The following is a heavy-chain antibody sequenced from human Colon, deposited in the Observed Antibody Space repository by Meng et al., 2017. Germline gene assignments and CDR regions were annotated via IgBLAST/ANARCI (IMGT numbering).Heavy chain of an antibody. CDR2: IVVGSAST. V-gene: IGHV1-58*01. CDR1: GFTFSSSA. Sequence: SVKVSCKTSGFTFSSSAVQWVRQGRGQRLEWIGWIVVGSASTTYAQKFQERVTIMRDMSTSTAYLELSSLRSEDTAVYYCAADAYGKEEDYDYWGQGTLVTVSS. CDR3: AADAYGKEEDYDY. J-gene: IGHJ4*02. D-gene: IGHD4-17*01.